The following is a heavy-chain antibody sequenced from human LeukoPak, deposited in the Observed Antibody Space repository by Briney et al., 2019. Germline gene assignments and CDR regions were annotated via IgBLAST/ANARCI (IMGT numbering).Heavy chain of an antibody. V-gene: IGHV3-30*03. J-gene: IGHJ4*02. CDR2: ISYDGSNK. Sequence: PGGSLRLSCAASGFTFSSYGMHWVRQAPGKGLEWVAVISYDGSNKYYADSVKGRFTISRDNAKNSLYLQMNSLRAEDTAVYYCARDGRAAAGTRLLYFDYWGQGTLVTVSS. D-gene: IGHD6-13*01. CDR3: ARDGRAAAGTRLLYFDY. CDR1: GFTFSSYG.